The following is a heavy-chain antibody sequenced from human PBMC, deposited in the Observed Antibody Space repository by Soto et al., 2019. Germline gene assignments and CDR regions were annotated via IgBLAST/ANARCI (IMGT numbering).Heavy chain of an antibody. CDR3: ARRDVGATAFDI. CDR1: GGTFSSYA. Sequence: QVQLVQSGAEVKKPGSSVKVSCKASGGTFSSYAISWVRQAPGQGLEWMGGIIPIFGTANYAQKFQGRVTITADESTSTAYMGLCSLRSEDTAVYYCARRDVGATAFDIWGQGTMVTVSS. D-gene: IGHD1-26*01. J-gene: IGHJ3*02. V-gene: IGHV1-69*12. CDR2: IIPIFGTA.